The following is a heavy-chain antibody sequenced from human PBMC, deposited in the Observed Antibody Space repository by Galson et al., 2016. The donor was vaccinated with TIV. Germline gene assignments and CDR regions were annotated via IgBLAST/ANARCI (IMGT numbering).Heavy chain of an antibody. CDR2: FIPLFGTA. Sequence: SVKVSCKASGDTFSSYPFNWVRQAPGQGLEWVGGFIPLFGTANYAQKFQGRVTISADESTRTLYMEVRSLRSEDTAVYYCAKDRNTAMDTYHYYYVLDVWGQGTTVVVSS. D-gene: IGHD5-18*01. CDR3: AKDRNTAMDTYHYYYVLDV. V-gene: IGHV1-69*13. J-gene: IGHJ6*02. CDR1: GDTFSSYP.